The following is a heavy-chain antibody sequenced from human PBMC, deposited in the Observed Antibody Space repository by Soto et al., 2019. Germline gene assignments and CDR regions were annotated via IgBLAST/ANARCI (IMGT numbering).Heavy chain of an antibody. J-gene: IGHJ4*02. Sequence: SETLSLTCTVSGGSISSRSYWWAWIRQPPGKGLGWIGDIYNSGSTYYNPSLESRVTISVDTSKNQFSLKLNSVTAADTAVYYCARHPRDGYNYGGSGIFDYWGQGALVTVSS. CDR3: ARHPRDGYNYGGSGIFDY. V-gene: IGHV4-39*01. CDR2: IYNSGST. CDR1: GGSISSRSYW. D-gene: IGHD5-12*01.